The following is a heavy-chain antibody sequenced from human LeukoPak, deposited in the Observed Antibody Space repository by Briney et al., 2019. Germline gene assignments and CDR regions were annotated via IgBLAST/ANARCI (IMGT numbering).Heavy chain of an antibody. CDR1: GGSISSSSYY. D-gene: IGHD5-18*01. J-gene: IGHJ4*02. V-gene: IGHV4-39*07. CDR2: IYYSGST. CDR3: ASEDTAMVGTFDY. Sequence: SETLSLTCTVSGGSISSSSYYWGWIRQPPGKGLEWIGSIYYSGSTNYNPSLKSRVTISVDTSKNQFSLKLSSVTAADTAVYYCASEDTAMVGTFDYWGQGTLVTVSS.